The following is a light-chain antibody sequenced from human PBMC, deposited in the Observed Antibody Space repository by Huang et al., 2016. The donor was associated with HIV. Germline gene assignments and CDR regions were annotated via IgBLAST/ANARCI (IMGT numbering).Light chain of an antibody. J-gene: IGKJ2*01. CDR3: LQYGSSPPGT. CDR1: QSVNSNY. CDR2: GAS. Sequence: EIVLSQSPGTLSLSPGERASLSCRASQSVNSNYLAWYQQKPGQAPRLLIYGASTRATGIPDRFSGSGSGRDCTLTISRLEPEDFAVYYCLQYGSSPPGTFGQGTKLDIK. V-gene: IGKV3-20*01.